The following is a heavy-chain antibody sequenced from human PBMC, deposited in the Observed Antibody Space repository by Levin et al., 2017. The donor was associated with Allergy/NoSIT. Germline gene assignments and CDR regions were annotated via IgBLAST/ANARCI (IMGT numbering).Heavy chain of an antibody. Sequence: HPGGSLRLSCAASGFPFSGYGMSWVRQAPGEGPDWVSTISDSGENTHYADSVRGRFIISRDNSRNTLYLQMDRLRVEDTAVYYCARDLQFWGVNGGVDSWGRGTLVTVSS. CDR1: GFPFSGYG. D-gene: IGHD3-10*01. V-gene: IGHV3-23*01. CDR3: ARDLQFWGVNGGVDS. CDR2: ISDSGENT. J-gene: IGHJ5*01.